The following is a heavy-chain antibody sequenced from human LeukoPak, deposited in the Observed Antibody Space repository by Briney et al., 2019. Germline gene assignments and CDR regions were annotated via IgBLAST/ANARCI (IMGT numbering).Heavy chain of an antibody. Sequence: PGGSLRLSCAASEFTFSNYAMSWVRQAPGKGLEWASGITSSGGSTYYADSVKGRFTISRDNSKNTLYLQMNSLTAEDTAVYYCAKREAPGDYYYYYGMDVWGQGTTVTVSS. V-gene: IGHV3-23*01. CDR2: ITSSGGST. J-gene: IGHJ6*02. CDR1: EFTFSNYA. CDR3: AKREAPGDYYYYYGMDV. D-gene: IGHD6-13*01.